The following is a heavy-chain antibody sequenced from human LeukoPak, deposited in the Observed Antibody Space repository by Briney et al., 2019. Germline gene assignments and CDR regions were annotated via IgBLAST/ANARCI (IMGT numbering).Heavy chain of an antibody. V-gene: IGHV1-18*04. Sequence: GESLKISCKGSGYIFTSYWIGWVRQAPGQGLEWMGWISAYNGNTNYAQKLQGRVTMTTDTSTSTAYMELRSLRSDDTAVYYCARDYYGGAGNFDYWGQGTLVTVSS. CDR3: ARDYYGGAGNFDY. D-gene: IGHD3-22*01. J-gene: IGHJ4*02. CDR2: ISAYNGNT. CDR1: GYIFTSYW.